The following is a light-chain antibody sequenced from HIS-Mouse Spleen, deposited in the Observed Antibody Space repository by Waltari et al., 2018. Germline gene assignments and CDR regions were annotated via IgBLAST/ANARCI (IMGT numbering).Light chain of an antibody. Sequence: HSSLTHPSSFSFSPLHSITISFTGTISDVGSYNLVSWYQQPPGKAPKLMIYEGSKRPSGVSNRFSGSKSGNTASLTISGLQAEDEADYYCCSYAGSSTWVFGGGTKLTVL. CDR2: EGS. V-gene: IGLV2-23*01. J-gene: IGLJ3*02. CDR3: CSYAGSSTWV. CDR1: ISDVGSYNL.